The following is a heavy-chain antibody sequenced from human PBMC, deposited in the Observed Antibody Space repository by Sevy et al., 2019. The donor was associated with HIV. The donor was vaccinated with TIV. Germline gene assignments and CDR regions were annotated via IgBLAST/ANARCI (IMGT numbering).Heavy chain of an antibody. CDR3: ARGAMKGGNFDY. J-gene: IGHJ4*02. D-gene: IGHD2-2*01. CDR2: IGTAGDT. V-gene: IGHV3-13*01. CDR1: GFTFSTYD. Sequence: GGCLRLCCAASGFTFSTYDMHWVRQATGKGLAWVSAIGTAGDTYYPGSVKGRFTISRENAKNSLYLQMNTLRAGDTAVYYCARGAMKGGNFDYWGQGTLVTVSS.